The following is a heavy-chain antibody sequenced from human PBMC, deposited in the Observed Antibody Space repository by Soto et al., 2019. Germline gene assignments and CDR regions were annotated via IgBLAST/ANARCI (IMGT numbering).Heavy chain of an antibody. V-gene: IGHV1-3*01. CDR3: GRSRYTCNDRYKSYAMDV. D-gene: IGHD1-1*01. Sequence: QVQLVQSRAEVKKPGASVKVSCKASGYTFTSYAMHWVRQPPGQRLEWMGWINAGNGNTKYSQKFQGRVTITRDTSASTAYMALSSRRSKATAVYSCGRSRYTCNDRYKSYAMDVLGQETTGNVYS. J-gene: IGHJ6*02. CDR2: INAGNGNT. CDR1: GYTFTSYA.